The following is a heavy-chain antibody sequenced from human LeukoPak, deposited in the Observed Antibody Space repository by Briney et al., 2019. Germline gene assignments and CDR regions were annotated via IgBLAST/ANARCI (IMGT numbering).Heavy chain of an antibody. J-gene: IGHJ6*02. CDR2: ISYDGSNK. Sequence: GGSLRLSCAASGFTFSSYGMHWVRQAPGKGLEWVAVISYDGSNKYYADSVKGRFTISRDNSKNTLYLQMNSLRAENTAVYYCAKDTGTTPYYYYGMDVWGQGTTVTVSS. V-gene: IGHV3-30*18. CDR1: GFTFSSYG. D-gene: IGHD1-7*01. CDR3: AKDTGTTPYYYYGMDV.